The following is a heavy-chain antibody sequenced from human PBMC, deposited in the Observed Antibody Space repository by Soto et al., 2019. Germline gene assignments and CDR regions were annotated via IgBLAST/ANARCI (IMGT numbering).Heavy chain of an antibody. V-gene: IGHV1-69*02. Sequence: QVQLMQSGAEVKKPGSSVKVSCKASGGTFSSYTISWVRQAPGQGLEWMGRIIPILGIANYAQKFQGRVTITADKSTSTAYMELSSLRSEDTAVYYCASRTAGGYYYYGMDVWGQGTTVTVSS. D-gene: IGHD3-10*01. CDR3: ASRTAGGYYYYGMDV. CDR1: GGTFSSYT. J-gene: IGHJ6*02. CDR2: IIPILGIA.